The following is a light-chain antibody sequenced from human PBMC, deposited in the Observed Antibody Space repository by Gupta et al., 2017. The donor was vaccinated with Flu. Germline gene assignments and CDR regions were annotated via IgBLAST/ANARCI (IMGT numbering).Light chain of an antibody. CDR3: QQSYSTP. CDR2: AAS. CDR1: QSISSY. Sequence: VGDRVTITCRASQSISSYLNWYQQKPGKAPKLLIYAASSLQSGVPARFRGSGSGTDFTLTISSLQPEDFATYYCQQSYSTPFGQGTKVEIK. V-gene: IGKV1-39*01. J-gene: IGKJ1*01.